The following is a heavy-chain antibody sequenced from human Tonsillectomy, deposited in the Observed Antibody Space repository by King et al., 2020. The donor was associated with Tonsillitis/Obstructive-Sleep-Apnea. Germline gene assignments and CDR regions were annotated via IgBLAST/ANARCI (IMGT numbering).Heavy chain of an antibody. J-gene: IGHJ3*02. Sequence: VQLVESGGGVVQPGRSLRLSCAASGFTFSSYGMHWVRQAPGKGLEWVAVIWYDGSNKYYADSVKGRFTISRDNSKNTLYLQMNSLRAEDTAVYYCARARPGGYCSSTSCYGGDAFDIWGQGTMVTVSS. D-gene: IGHD2-2*01. CDR1: GFTFSSYG. CDR2: IWYDGSNK. CDR3: ARARPGGYCSSTSCYGGDAFDI. V-gene: IGHV3-33*01.